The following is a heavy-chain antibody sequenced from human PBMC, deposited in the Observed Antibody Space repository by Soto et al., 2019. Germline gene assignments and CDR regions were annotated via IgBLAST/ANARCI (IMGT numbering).Heavy chain of an antibody. J-gene: IGHJ6*02. D-gene: IGHD5-12*01. CDR1: GFTVSSNY. Sequence: QSGGSLRLSCAASGFTVSSNYMSWVRQAPGKGLEWVSVIYSGGSTYYADSVKGRFTISRDNSKNTLYLQMNSLRAEDTAVYYCARERIPGILRGYDYDYYYGMDVWGQGTTVTVSS. CDR2: IYSGGST. CDR3: ARERIPGILRGYDYDYYYGMDV. V-gene: IGHV3-66*01.